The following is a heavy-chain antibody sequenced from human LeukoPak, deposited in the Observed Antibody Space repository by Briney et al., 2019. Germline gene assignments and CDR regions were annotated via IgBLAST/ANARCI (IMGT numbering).Heavy chain of an antibody. CDR3: AGFLSGYGCGATD. V-gene: IGHV5-51*01. Sequence: GESLEISCKGSGYSFTSYWIGWVRQMPGKGLEWMGIIYPGDSDTRYSPSFQGQVTISADKSISTAYLQWSSLKASDTAMYYCAGFLSGYGCGATDWGQGTLVTVSS. CDR1: GYSFTSYW. J-gene: IGHJ4*02. CDR2: IYPGDSDT. D-gene: IGHD5-18*01.